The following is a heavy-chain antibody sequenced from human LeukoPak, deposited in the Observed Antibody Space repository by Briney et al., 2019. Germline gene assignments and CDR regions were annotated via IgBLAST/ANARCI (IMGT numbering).Heavy chain of an antibody. CDR3: AREIGGGHHYFEH. V-gene: IGHV3-23*01. CDR1: GFTFSSHA. CDR2: FYSDALDGIT. J-gene: IGHJ4*02. Sequence: PTGGSLRLSCAASGFTFSSHAMSWVRQAPGKGLEWVSNFYSDALDGITNYADSVKGRFTISRDNSQNTLYLQMNSLRVEDTATYYCAREIGGGHHYFEHWGQGTVVTVSS. D-gene: IGHD1-26*01.